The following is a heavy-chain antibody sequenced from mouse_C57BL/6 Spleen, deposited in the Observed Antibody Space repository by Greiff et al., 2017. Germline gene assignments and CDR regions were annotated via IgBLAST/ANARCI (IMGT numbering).Heavy chain of an antibody. Sequence: QVQLQQSGAELVKPGASVKVSCKASGYTFTSYWMHWVKQRPGQGLEWIGRIHPSDSDTNYNQKFKGKATLTVDKSSSTAYMQRSSLTSEDSAVYYCRAYYGSSPHYFDYWGQGTTLTVSS. CDR3: RAYYGSSPHYFDY. CDR2: IHPSDSDT. D-gene: IGHD1-1*01. J-gene: IGHJ2*01. CDR1: GYTFTSYW. V-gene: IGHV1-74*01.